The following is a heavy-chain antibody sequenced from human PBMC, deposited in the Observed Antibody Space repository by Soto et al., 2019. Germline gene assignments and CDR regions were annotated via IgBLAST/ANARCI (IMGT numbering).Heavy chain of an antibody. Sequence: QVQLVESGGGVVQPGRSLRLSCAASGFTFSSYGMHWVRQAPGKGLEWVAVIWYDGSNKYYADSVKGRFTISRDNSKNTLYVQVYSLRAEDTAVYYCARESLGGATYKWFDPWGQGTLVTVSS. CDR1: GFTFSSYG. D-gene: IGHD1-26*01. CDR2: IWYDGSNK. J-gene: IGHJ5*02. CDR3: ARESLGGATYKWFDP. V-gene: IGHV3-33*01.